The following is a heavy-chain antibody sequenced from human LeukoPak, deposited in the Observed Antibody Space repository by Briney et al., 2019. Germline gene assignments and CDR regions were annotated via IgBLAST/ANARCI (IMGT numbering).Heavy chain of an antibody. V-gene: IGHV1-2*02. CDR2: INPDSGDT. CDR1: GYTFTSYY. D-gene: IGHD3-22*01. J-gene: IGHJ3*02. Sequence: ASVKVSCKASGYTFTSYYMHWVRQAPGQGLEWMGWINPDSGDTNYAQKFQGRVTMTRDTSISTVYMELSRLRSDDTAVYYCARVHGYYDSSGYYLDAFDIWGQGTVVTVSS. CDR3: ARVHGYYDSSGYYLDAFDI.